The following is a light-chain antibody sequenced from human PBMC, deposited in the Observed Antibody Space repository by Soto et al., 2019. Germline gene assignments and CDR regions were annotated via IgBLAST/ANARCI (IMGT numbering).Light chain of an antibody. CDR2: DAS. CDR1: QSVSSY. Sequence: EIVWTQSPATLSLSPGERATLSCRASQSVSSYLAWYQQKPGQAPRLLIYDASNMATGIPARFSGSGSGTDFTLTISSLEPEDFAVYYCQQRSNGLTFGGGTKVDIK. J-gene: IGKJ4*01. V-gene: IGKV3-11*01. CDR3: QQRSNGLT.